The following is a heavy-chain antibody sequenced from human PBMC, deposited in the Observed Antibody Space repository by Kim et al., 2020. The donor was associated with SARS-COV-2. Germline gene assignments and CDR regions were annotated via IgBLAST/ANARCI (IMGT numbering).Heavy chain of an antibody. CDR3: TTHHTAVATIY. Sequence: TDYAAPVKGRFTISRDDSKNTVYLQMNSLKTEDTAVYYCTTHHTAVATIYWGQGTLVTVSS. J-gene: IGHJ4*02. D-gene: IGHD5-12*01. V-gene: IGHV3-15*01. CDR2: T.